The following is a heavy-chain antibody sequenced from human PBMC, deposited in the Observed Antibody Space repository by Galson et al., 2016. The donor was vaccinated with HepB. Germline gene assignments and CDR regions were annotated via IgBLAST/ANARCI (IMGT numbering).Heavy chain of an antibody. Sequence: SVKVSCKASGYTFTSYGISWVRQALGQGLEWMGWISAYNGNTNYAQKLQGRFTMTTDTSTSTAYMELRSLRSDDTAVYYCARDRHQYSSGWYVGGMDVWGRGTLVTVSS. D-gene: IGHD6-19*01. CDR3: ARDRHQYSSGWYVGGMDV. CDR1: GYTFTSYG. V-gene: IGHV1-18*01. CDR2: ISAYNGNT. J-gene: IGHJ4*02.